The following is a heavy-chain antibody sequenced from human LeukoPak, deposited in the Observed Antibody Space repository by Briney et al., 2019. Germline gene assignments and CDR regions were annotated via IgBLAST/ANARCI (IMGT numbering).Heavy chain of an antibody. J-gene: IGHJ3*02. CDR3: ARLITGTTTAFDI. Sequence: SETLSRTCSVSGGSISGYYWTWLRQPAGKGLEWIGRVYTSGSTHYNPSLKTRLTMSVDTSKNQFSLKLSSVTAADTAVYYCARLITGTTTAFDIWGQGTMVTVSS. CDR2: VYTSGST. D-gene: IGHD1-7*01. CDR1: GGSISGYY. V-gene: IGHV4-4*07.